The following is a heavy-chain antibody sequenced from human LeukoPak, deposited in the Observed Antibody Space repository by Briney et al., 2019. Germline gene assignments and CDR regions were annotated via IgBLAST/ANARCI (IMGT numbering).Heavy chain of an antibody. CDR2: ISPRGDIK. V-gene: IGHV3-23*01. CDR3: AKDDAWLRFGE. CDR1: GFTFSSHG. D-gene: IGHD3-10*01. Sequence: GGSLRLSCAASGFTFSSHGMNWVCQAPGKGLEWVSGISPRGDIKYYADSVKGRFSISRDNSRNTLYLEVSSLTAEDAAVYYCAKDDAWLRFGEWSQGTLVTVSS. J-gene: IGHJ4*02.